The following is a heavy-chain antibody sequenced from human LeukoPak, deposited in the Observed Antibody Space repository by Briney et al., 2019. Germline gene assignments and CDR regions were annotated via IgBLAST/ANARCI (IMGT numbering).Heavy chain of an antibody. J-gene: IGHJ3*02. V-gene: IGHV3-21*01. Sequence: GGSLRLSCATSGFTLGIFRRDWFRQLQGKGLEWFSSISCNSGYIYYADSVKGRFTISRDNAKNSVYLLMNNLRAEDTAVYYCTREGPNDAFDIWGQGTMVTVSS. CDR2: ISCNSGYI. CDR1: GFTLGIFR. CDR3: TREGPNDAFDI.